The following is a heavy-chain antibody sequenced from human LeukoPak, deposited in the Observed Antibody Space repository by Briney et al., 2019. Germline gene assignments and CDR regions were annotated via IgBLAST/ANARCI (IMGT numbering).Heavy chain of an antibody. D-gene: IGHD2-2*01. CDR3: AREGDIVVVPAATDGWFDP. CDR2: IHHSGST. V-gene: IGHV4-34*01. J-gene: IGHJ5*02. CDR1: GGSFSGYY. Sequence: SETLSLTCAVYGGSFSGYYWSWIRQPPGKGLEWIGEIHHSGSTNYNPSHKSRVTISVDTSKNQFSLKLSSVTAADTAVYYCAREGDIVVVPAATDGWFDPWGQGTLVTVSS.